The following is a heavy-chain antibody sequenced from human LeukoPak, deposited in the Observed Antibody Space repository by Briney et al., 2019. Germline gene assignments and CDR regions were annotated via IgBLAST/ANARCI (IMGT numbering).Heavy chain of an antibody. V-gene: IGHV1-2*02. D-gene: IGHD2-2*01. J-gene: IGHJ3*02. CDR3: ARGVCGVRPNDAFDI. CDR1: GYTFTGYY. CDR2: INPNSGGT. Sequence: GASVKVSCKASGYTFTGYYMHWVRQAPGQGLEGMGWINPNSGGTNYAQKFQGRVTMTRDTSISTAYMELSRLRSDDTAVYYCARGVCGVRPNDAFDIWGQGTIVTVSS.